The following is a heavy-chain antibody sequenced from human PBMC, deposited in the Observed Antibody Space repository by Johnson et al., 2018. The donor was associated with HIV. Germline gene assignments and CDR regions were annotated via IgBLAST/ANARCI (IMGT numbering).Heavy chain of an antibody. Sequence: MQLVESGGGWVKPGGSLRLSCAVSGFTVNGNYMSWVRQAPGKGLEWVSVIYSGDTTYYADSVKGRFTISRDNSKNTLYLQMNSLRAEDTAIYYCARGGSSGWSGFLAFDSWGQGTMVTVSS. V-gene: IGHV3-66*01. CDR2: IYSGDTT. CDR1: GFTVNGNY. J-gene: IGHJ3*02. D-gene: IGHD6-19*01. CDR3: ARGGSSGWSGFLAFDS.